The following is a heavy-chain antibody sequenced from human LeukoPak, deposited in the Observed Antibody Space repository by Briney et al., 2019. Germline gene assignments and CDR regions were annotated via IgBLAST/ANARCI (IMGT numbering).Heavy chain of an antibody. J-gene: IGHJ4*02. CDR2: INPNCGGT. D-gene: IGHD3-22*01. CDR3: ARGPYPSPEYYYDSSGYPNFDY. CDR1: GYTFTGYY. Sequence: ASVKVSCKASGYTFTGYYMHWVRQAPGQGLEWMGWINPNCGGTNYAQKFQGRVTMTRDTSISTAYMELSRLRSDDTAVYYCARGPYPSPEYYYDSSGYPNFDYWGQGTLVTVSS. V-gene: IGHV1-2*02.